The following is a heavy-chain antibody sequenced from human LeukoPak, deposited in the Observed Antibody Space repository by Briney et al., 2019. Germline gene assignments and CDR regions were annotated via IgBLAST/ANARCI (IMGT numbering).Heavy chain of an antibody. CDR3: ARGRAYRDGTYV. J-gene: IGHJ6*02. D-gene: IGHD1-26*01. Sequence: PGGSLRLSCAASGFTFSYYEMNWVRQAPGKGLEWVSYINSRGSTIYYADSVKGRFTISRDNGKNALYLQMNSLRAEDTAVYYCARGRAYRDGTYVWGQGTTVTVSS. V-gene: IGHV3-48*03. CDR2: INSRGSTI. CDR1: GFTFSYYE.